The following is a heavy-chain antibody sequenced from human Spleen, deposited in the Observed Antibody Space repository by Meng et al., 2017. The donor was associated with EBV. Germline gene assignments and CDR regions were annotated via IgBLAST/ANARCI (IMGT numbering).Heavy chain of an antibody. D-gene: IGHD6-13*01. CDR1: RFTFSNYA. V-gene: IGHV3-23*01. CDR3: IAAAAT. Sequence: EVQLLGAGLGLVQPGVSLIISCAASRFTFSNYAMSWVRQAPGKGLDWVSTISGNGGRTYYADSIKGRFTISRDNSRNILDLQMNSLRAEDTAVYYCIAAAATWGQGTLVTVSS. J-gene: IGHJ4*02. CDR2: ISGNGGRT.